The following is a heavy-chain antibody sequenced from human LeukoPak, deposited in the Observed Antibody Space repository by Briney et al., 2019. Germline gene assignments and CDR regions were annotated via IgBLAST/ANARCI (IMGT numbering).Heavy chain of an antibody. CDR3: ARDSKGYSGYDLGGGFDY. V-gene: IGHV3-48*03. J-gene: IGHJ4*02. Sequence: GGSLRLSCVGSGFTFRDYEINWVRQAPGKGLEWVSYISTSGSTIYYADSVKGRCTSSRDNARNSVYLQMNSLRVEDTAIYYCARDSKGYSGYDLGGGFDYWGPGTLVTVSS. D-gene: IGHD5-12*01. CDR1: GFTFRDYE. CDR2: ISTSGSTI.